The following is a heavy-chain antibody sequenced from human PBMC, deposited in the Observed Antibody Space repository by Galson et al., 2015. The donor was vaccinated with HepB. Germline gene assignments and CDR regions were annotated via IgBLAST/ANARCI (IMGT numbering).Heavy chain of an antibody. Sequence: SVKVSCKASGYRFTSYGITWVRQAPGQGLEWLASTGTYTGITDYAQKFQDRVTMTTDSSTNTAYMELRSLTSDDTALYYCARDLDSRSWYQPFDYWGQGTLVTVSS. CDR1: GYRFTSYG. CDR2: TGTYTGIT. CDR3: ARDLDSRSWYQPFDY. D-gene: IGHD2-2*01. V-gene: IGHV1-18*01. J-gene: IGHJ4*02.